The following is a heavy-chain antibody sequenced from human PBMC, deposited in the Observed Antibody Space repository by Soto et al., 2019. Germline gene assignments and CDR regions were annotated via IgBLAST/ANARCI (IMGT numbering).Heavy chain of an antibody. V-gene: IGHV4-39*01. D-gene: IGHD6-13*01. CDR1: DDSINSDKYY. CDR3: WSSPRIAAAGTWLRWFDP. J-gene: IGHJ5*02. CDR2: IYYRGNA. Sequence: SETLSLTCSVSDDSINSDKYYWGWIRQPPGKGLEWIGSIYYRGNAYYNPSLQTRVTISLDKSKSQFSLKLNSVTAADTAVYYCWSSPRIAAAGTWLRWFDPWGQGTLVTVSS.